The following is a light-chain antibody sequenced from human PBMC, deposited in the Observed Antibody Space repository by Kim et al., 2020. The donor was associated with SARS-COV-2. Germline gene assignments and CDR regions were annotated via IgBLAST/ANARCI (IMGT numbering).Light chain of an antibody. CDR2: GAS. J-gene: IGKJ5*01. CDR1: QPISRIK. CDR3: QQYGGSPPFT. Sequence: PGDSAPSSCRASQPISRIKLAWYHQKPGQPPRLLIFGASTRATGVPDRFSGSRSETDVTLTISRLETEDFAVDYCQQYGGSPPFTFGQGTRLEIK. V-gene: IGKV3-20*01.